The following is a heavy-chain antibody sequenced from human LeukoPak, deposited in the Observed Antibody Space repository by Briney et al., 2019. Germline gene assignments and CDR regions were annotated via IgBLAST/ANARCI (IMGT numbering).Heavy chain of an antibody. Sequence: VASVKVSCKASGYTFTSYGISWVRQAPGQGLEWMGWISAYNGNTNYAQKLQGRVTMTTDTSTSTAYMELRSLRSDDTAVYYCARASEDIVVVPAAMRYWGQGTLVTVSS. D-gene: IGHD2-2*01. J-gene: IGHJ4*02. V-gene: IGHV1-18*01. CDR3: ARASEDIVVVPAAMRY. CDR2: ISAYNGNT. CDR1: GYTFTSYG.